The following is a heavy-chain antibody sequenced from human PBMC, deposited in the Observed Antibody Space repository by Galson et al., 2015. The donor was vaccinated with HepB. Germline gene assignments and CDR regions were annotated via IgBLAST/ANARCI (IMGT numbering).Heavy chain of an antibody. D-gene: IGHD4-23*01. V-gene: IGHV3-15*01. CDR3: STGSNSGTD. CDR2: IKSKTDGGTA. CDR1: GFTFNNAW. Sequence: SLRLSCAASGFTFNNAWMSRVRQAPGKGLEWVGRIKSKTDGGTADYAAPVKGRFTISRDDSKNTLFLQMNSLKTEDTAVYYCSTGSNSGTDWGQGTLVTVSS. J-gene: IGHJ4*02.